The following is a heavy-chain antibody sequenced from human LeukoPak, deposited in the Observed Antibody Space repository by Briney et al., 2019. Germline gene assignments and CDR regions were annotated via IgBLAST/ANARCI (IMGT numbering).Heavy chain of an antibody. CDR2: INPNSGGT. J-gene: IGHJ5*02. CDR1: GYTFTGYY. V-gene: IGHV1-2*06. CDR3: ARDLKGVVINWFDP. Sequence: GASVKVSCKASGYTFTGYYMHWVRQAPGQGLEWMGRINPNSGGTNYAQKFQGRVTMTRDTSISTAYVELSRLRSDDTAVYYCARDLKGVVINWFDPWGQGTLVTVSS. D-gene: IGHD4-23*01.